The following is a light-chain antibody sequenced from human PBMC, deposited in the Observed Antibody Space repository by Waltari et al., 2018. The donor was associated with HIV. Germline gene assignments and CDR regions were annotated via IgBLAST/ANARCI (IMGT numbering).Light chain of an antibody. CDR3: CSYAGNYPVL. V-gene: IGLV2-11*02. Sequence: QSALPQPRSVSGSPGQSVTISCPGTSSDVGWYNSVSGYQQNQGKAPKFIIFDVTKRPSGVPDRFSGSKSGNTASLTISGLQAEDEADYYCCSYAGNYPVLFGGGTKLTVL. J-gene: IGLJ3*02. CDR1: SSDVGWYNS. CDR2: DVT.